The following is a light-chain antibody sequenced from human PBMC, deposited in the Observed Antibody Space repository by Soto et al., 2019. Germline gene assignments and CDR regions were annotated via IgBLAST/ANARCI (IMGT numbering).Light chain of an antibody. CDR2: EGS. CDR1: SSDVGSYNL. J-gene: IGLJ1*01. V-gene: IGLV2-23*01. Sequence: LTQPASVSGSPGQSVTISCTGTSSDVGSYNLVSWYQQHPGKAPKLMIYEGSKRPSGVSNRFSGSKSGNTASLTISGLQAEDEADYYCCSYAGSSAYVFGTGTKVTVL. CDR3: CSYAGSSAYV.